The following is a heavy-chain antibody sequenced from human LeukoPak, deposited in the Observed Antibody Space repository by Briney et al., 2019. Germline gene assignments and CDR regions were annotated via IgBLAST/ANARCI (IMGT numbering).Heavy chain of an antibody. CDR1: GYTFTGYY. CDR2: INPNSGGT. Sequence: ASVKVSCKASGYTFTGYYMHWVRQAPGQGPEWMGWINPNSGGTNYAQKFQGRVTMTRDTSISTAYMELSRLRSDDTAVYYCARESTSLRSWFDPWGQGTLVTVSS. J-gene: IGHJ5*02. CDR3: ARESTSLRSWFDP. V-gene: IGHV1-2*02. D-gene: IGHD2-2*01.